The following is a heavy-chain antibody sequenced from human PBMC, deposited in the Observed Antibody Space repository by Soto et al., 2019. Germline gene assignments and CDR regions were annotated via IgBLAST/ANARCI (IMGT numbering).Heavy chain of an antibody. Sequence: GASVKVSCKASGYTFTSYGISWVRQAPGQGLERMGWISAYNGNTNYAQKLQGRVTMTTDTSTSTACMELRSLRSDDTAVYYCASTRDILTGPYDYWGQGTLDTVSS. J-gene: IGHJ4*02. D-gene: IGHD3-9*01. CDR2: ISAYNGNT. CDR3: ASTRDILTGPYDY. CDR1: GYTFTSYG. V-gene: IGHV1-18*01.